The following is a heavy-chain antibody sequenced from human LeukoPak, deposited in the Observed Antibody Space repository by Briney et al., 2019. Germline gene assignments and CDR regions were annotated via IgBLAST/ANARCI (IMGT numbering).Heavy chain of an antibody. CDR3: ARVGFGSPYYYYGMDV. D-gene: IGHD3-16*01. CDR1: GYTFTSYD. J-gene: IGHJ6*02. CDR2: ISAYNGNT. Sequence: ASVKVSCKASGYTFTSYDINWVRQAPGQGLEWMGWISAYNGNTNYAQKLQGRVTMTTDTSTSTAYMELRSLRSDDTAVYYCARVGFGSPYYYYGMDVWGQGTTVTVSS. V-gene: IGHV1-18*01.